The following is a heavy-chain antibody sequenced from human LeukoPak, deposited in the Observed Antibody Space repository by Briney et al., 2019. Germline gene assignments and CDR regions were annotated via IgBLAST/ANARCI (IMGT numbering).Heavy chain of an antibody. J-gene: IGHJ4*02. CDR1: GGSISSYY. CDR2: IYYSGST. CDR3: ASALGYCSSTSCNNRPYYFDY. V-gene: IGHV4-59*12. Sequence: PSETLSLTCTVSGGSISSYYWSWIRQPPGKGLEWIGYIYYSGSTNYNPSLKSRVTISVDRSKNQFSLKLSSVTAADTAVYYCASALGYCSSTSCNNRPYYFDYWGQGTLVTVSS. D-gene: IGHD2-2*01.